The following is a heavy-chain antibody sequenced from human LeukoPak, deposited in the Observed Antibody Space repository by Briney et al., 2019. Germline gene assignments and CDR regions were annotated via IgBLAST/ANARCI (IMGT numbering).Heavy chain of an antibody. CDR2: IYYSGST. D-gene: IGHD4-23*01. Sequence: SETLSLTCTVSGGSISSYYWSWIRQPPGKGLEWIGYIYYSGSTTYNPSLKSRVTISVDTSKNQFSLKLSSVTAADTAVYYCARGFDDYGGHALDYWGQGTLVTVSS. V-gene: IGHV4-59*01. J-gene: IGHJ4*02. CDR1: GGSISSYY. CDR3: ARGFDDYGGHALDY.